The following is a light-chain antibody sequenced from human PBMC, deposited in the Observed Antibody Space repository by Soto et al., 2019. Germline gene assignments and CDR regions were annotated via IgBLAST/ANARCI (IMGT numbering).Light chain of an antibody. CDR3: QKSYMDPIT. CDR2: DAS. J-gene: IGKJ5*01. CDR1: QSISTY. Sequence: DIHMTQSPSSLSSAVGNRVTIACRASQSISTYLNWYQKKPGKAPNLLIYDASRLQSGVPSRFSGSGGGTAFILSISSVQPEDFATYFCQKSYMDPITFGQGTRLEIK. V-gene: IGKV1-39*01.